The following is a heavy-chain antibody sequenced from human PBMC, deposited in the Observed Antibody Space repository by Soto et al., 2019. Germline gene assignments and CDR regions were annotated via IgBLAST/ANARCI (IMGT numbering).Heavy chain of an antibody. Sequence: QSGGSLRLSCAASGFTFSSYAMIWVRQAPGKGLEWVSAISGSGGSTYYADSVKGRFTISRDNSKNTLYLQMNSLRAEDTAVYYCAKDLGPQFTQTYERWLQYFFDYWGQGTLVTVSS. D-gene: IGHD5-12*01. CDR2: ISGSGGST. V-gene: IGHV3-23*01. CDR1: GFTFSSYA. J-gene: IGHJ4*02. CDR3: AKDLGPQFTQTYERWLQYFFDY.